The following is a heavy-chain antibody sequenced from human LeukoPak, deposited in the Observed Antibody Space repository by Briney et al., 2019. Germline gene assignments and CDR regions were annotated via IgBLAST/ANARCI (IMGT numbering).Heavy chain of an antibody. V-gene: IGHV4-39*01. CDR3: ARRVVGATGRGIDY. J-gene: IGHJ4*02. CDR1: GGSISSSSYY. D-gene: IGHD1-26*01. CDR2: IYYSGST. Sequence: SDTLSLTCTVSGGSISSSSYYWGWIRQPPGKGLEWIGSIYYSGSTHYNPSLKSRVTISVDTSKNQFSLKLSSVTAADTAVYYCARRVVGATGRGIDYWGQGTLVTVSS.